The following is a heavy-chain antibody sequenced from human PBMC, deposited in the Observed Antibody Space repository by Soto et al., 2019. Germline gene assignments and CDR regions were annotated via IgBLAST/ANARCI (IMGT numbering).Heavy chain of an antibody. D-gene: IGHD1-7*01. Sequence: SETLSLTCAVYGGSFSGYYWSWIRQPPGKGLEWIGEINHSGSTNYNPSLKSRVTILVDTSKNQFSLHLNSVTPEDTAVYYCAGTSSLQWYYMDVWDKGTTVTVSS. V-gene: IGHV4-34*01. CDR3: AGTSSLQWYYMDV. J-gene: IGHJ6*03. CDR1: GGSFSGYY. CDR2: INHSGST.